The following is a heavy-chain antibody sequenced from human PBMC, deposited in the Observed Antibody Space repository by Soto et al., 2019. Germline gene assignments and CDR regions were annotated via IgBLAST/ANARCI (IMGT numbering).Heavy chain of an antibody. CDR1: GFTFSTYW. V-gene: IGHV3-7*04. D-gene: IGHD3-22*01. Sequence: GGSLRLSCAASGFTFSTYWMSWVRQAPGKGLEWVANIKPDGSEKWYVDSVKGRFTISRDNAKNSLYLQMNSLRAEDTAVYYCAGGDYYDTSGPFSDAFDIWGQGTMVTVSS. CDR3: AGGDYYDTSGPFSDAFDI. CDR2: IKPDGSEK. J-gene: IGHJ3*02.